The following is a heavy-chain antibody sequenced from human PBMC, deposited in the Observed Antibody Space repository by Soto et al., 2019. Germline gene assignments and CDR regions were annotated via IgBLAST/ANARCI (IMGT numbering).Heavy chain of an antibody. V-gene: IGHV1-46*01. CDR1: GYTFTSYY. J-gene: IGHJ3*02. Sequence: GASVKVSCKASGYTFTSYYMHWVRQAPGQGLEWMGIINPSGGSTSYAQEFQGRVTMTRDTSTSTVYMELSSLRSEDTAVYYCAGPGYSSSWYGAFDIWGQGTMVTVS. CDR2: INPSGGST. CDR3: AGPGYSSSWYGAFDI. D-gene: IGHD6-13*01.